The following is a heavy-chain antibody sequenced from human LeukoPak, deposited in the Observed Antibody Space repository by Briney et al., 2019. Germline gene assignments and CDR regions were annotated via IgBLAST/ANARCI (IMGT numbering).Heavy chain of an antibody. D-gene: IGHD4-17*01. CDR1: GYTFTSYY. CDR2: INPSGGST. CDR3: ARMTRGDYGDYAGEFGY. V-gene: IGHV1-46*01. J-gene: IGHJ4*02. Sequence: GASVKVSCKASGYTFTSYYMQWVRQAPGQGLEWMGIINPSGGSTSYAQKFQGRVTMTRDTSTSTVYMELSSLRSEDTAVYYCARMTRGDYGDYAGEFGYWGQGTLVTVSS.